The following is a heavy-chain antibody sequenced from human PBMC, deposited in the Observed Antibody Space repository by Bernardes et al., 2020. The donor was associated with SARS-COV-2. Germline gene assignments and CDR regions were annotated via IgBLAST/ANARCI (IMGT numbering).Heavy chain of an antibody. CDR2: ISSGGGIT. Sequence: GGFLRLSCTASLFTFSIYAMSWVRQAPGQGLECFSGISSGGGITYYGDSVKGLFTISRENSKNPLYLQMNSLRAEDTAVYQCAKAHGGGDPYSIDVWGQGTPVTVSS. CDR1: LFTFSIYA. CDR3: AKAHGGGDPYSIDV. J-gene: IGHJ6*02. D-gene: IGHD2-21*02. V-gene: IGHV3-23*01.